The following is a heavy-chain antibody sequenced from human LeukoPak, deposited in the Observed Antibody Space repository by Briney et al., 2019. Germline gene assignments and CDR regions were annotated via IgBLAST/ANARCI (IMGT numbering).Heavy chain of an antibody. CDR3: ARERAYNASGSYYDDAFDI. CDR2: INPSGGST. Sequence: GASVKVSCKASGYTFSSYFMHWVRQAPGQGLEWMGIINPSGGSTNYAQKFQGRVIMTRDMSTSTVYMDLSSLRSEDTAVYHCARERAYNASGSYYDDAFDIWGQGTMVTVSS. D-gene: IGHD3-10*01. V-gene: IGHV1-46*01. J-gene: IGHJ3*02. CDR1: GYTFSSYF.